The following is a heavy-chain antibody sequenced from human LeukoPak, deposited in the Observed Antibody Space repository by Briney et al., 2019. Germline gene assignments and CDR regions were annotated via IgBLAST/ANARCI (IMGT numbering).Heavy chain of an antibody. CDR3: AKDLSSISCYKQPCHGGY. CDR2: IRYDGSNK. D-gene: IGHD2-2*02. CDR1: GFTFSSYG. Sequence: GGSLRLSCAASGFTFSSYGMHWVRQAPGKGLEWVAFIRYDGSNKYYADSVKGRFTISRDNSKNTLYLQMNSLRAEDTAVYYCAKDLSSISCYKQPCHGGYWGQGTLVTVSS. V-gene: IGHV3-30*02. J-gene: IGHJ4*02.